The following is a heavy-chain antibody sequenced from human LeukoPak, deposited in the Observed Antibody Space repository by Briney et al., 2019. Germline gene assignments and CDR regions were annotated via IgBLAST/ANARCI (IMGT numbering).Heavy chain of an antibody. Sequence: PGGSLRLSCAASGFTFSSYAMSWVRQAPGKGLEWVSAISGSGGSTYYADSVKGRFTISSDNSKNTLYLQMNSLRAEDTAVYYCAKVGYYDSSGYYYYFDYWGQGTLVTVSS. V-gene: IGHV3-23*01. CDR2: ISGSGGST. CDR1: GFTFSSYA. D-gene: IGHD3-22*01. J-gene: IGHJ4*02. CDR3: AKVGYYDSSGYYYYFDY.